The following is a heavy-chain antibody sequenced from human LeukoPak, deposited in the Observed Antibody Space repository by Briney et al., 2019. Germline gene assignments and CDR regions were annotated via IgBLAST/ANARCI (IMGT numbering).Heavy chain of an antibody. J-gene: IGHJ4*02. V-gene: IGHV3-23*01. Sequence: PGGSLRLSCAASGFTFSSYAMSWVRQAPGKGLEGVSAISGSGGSTYYADSVKGRFTISRDNAKNSLYLQMNSLRAEDTAVYYCARQRGDILTGYYMPRGFDYWGQGTLVTVSS. D-gene: IGHD3-9*01. CDR2: ISGSGGST. CDR3: ARQRGDILTGYYMPRGFDY. CDR1: GFTFSSYA.